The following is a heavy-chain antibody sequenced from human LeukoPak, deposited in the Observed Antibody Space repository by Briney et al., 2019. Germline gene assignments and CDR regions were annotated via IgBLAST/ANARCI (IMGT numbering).Heavy chain of an antibody. D-gene: IGHD6-13*01. CDR3: ARDRTAAAGAYSDY. V-gene: IGHV3-53*01. CDR1: GFTVSSNY. J-gene: IGHJ4*02. Sequence: PGGSLRLSCAASGFTVSSNYMSWVRQAPGKGLEWVSVIYSGGSTYYADSVKGRFTISRDNAKNSLYLQMNSLRVEDTAVYYCARDRTAAAGAYSDYWGQGTLVTVSS. CDR2: IYSGGST.